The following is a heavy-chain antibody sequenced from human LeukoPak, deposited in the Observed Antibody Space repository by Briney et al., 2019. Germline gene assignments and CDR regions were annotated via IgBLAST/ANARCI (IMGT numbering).Heavy chain of an antibody. Sequence: SETLSLTCAVSGGSISSYYWSWIRQPPGKGLEWIGYIYYSGSTNYNPSLKSRVTISVDTSKNQFSLKLSSVTAADTAVYYCARSYSSSWKLFDYWGQGTLVTVSS. J-gene: IGHJ4*02. CDR1: GGSISSYY. CDR2: IYYSGST. V-gene: IGHV4-59*01. CDR3: ARSYSSSWKLFDY. D-gene: IGHD6-13*01.